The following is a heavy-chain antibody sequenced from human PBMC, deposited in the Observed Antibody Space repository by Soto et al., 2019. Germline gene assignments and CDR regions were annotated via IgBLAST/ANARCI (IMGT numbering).Heavy chain of an antibody. J-gene: IGHJ4*02. CDR3: ARSSGYYLIDY. Sequence: VQLVQSGAEVKKPGASVKVSCKASGYTFTSYAMHWVRQAPGQRLEWMGWINAGNGNTKHSQKFQGRVTITRDTSASTAYMELSSLRSEDTAVYYCARSSGYYLIDYWGQGTLVTVSS. V-gene: IGHV1-3*01. D-gene: IGHD3-22*01. CDR2: INAGNGNT. CDR1: GYTFTSYA.